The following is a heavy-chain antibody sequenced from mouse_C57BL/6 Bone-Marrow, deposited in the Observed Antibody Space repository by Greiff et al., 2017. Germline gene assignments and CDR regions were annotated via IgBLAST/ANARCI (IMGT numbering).Heavy chain of an antibody. J-gene: IGHJ1*03. CDR1: GFTFSDYG. V-gene: IGHV5-15*04. CDR2: ISNLAYSI. CDR3: AGHPPNYYGAFDV. D-gene: IGHD1-1*01. Sequence: EVKLVESGGGLVQPGGSLKLSCAASGFTFSDYGMAWVRQAPRQGPEWVAFISNLAYSIYYADTVTGRFTISRENAKNTLYLEMSSLRSEDTAMYYCAGHPPNYYGAFDVGGTGTTVTVSS.